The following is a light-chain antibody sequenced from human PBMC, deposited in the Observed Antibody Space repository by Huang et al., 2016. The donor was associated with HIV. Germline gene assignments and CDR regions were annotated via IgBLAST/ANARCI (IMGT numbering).Light chain of an antibody. CDR2: VAS. CDR3: QQYNNWPRT. Sequence: EIVMTQSPATLSVSPGERATLSCRASQSVSSNLAWYQQKPGQAPRLLIYVASTRATGIPARFSGSGSGTEFTLTISSLQSEDFAVYYCQQYNNWPRTFGPGTKVDIK. CDR1: QSVSSN. J-gene: IGKJ3*01. V-gene: IGKV3-15*01.